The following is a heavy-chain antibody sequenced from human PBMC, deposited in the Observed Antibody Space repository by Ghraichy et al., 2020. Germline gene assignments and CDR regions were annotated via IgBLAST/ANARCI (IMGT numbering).Heavy chain of an antibody. J-gene: IGHJ4*02. Sequence: SQTLSLTCTVSGGSISSSSYYWGWIRQPPGKGLEWIGSIYYSGSTYYNPSLKSRVTISVDTSKNQFSLKLSSVTAADTAVYYCARGIAAAGTLNWGQGTLVTVSS. CDR2: IYYSGST. D-gene: IGHD6-13*01. V-gene: IGHV4-39*01. CDR1: GGSISSSSYY. CDR3: ARGIAAAGTLN.